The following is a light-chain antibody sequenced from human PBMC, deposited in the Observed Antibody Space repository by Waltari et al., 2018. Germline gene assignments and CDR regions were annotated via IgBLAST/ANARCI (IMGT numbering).Light chain of an antibody. J-gene: IGLJ3*02. Sequence: QSALTQPASVSASPGQSITISCTGTSRDVGSHYLVSWYQQFPGKAPKLIIYDGNKRPSRVSNRFSGFQSGNTATLTISGLQAEDEADYYCCSDEGDNTWVFGGGTKVTVL. V-gene: IGLV2-23*01. CDR2: DGN. CDR3: CSDEGDNTWV. CDR1: SRDVGSHYL.